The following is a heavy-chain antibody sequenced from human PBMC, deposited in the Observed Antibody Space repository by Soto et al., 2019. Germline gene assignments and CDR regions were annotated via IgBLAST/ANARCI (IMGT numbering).Heavy chain of an antibody. V-gene: IGHV3-66*01. CDR2: INSGGNT. Sequence: PGGSLRLSCAASGFGVSNNYMSWVRQAPGKGLEWVSAINSGGNTYYADSVKGRFTISRDNSKNTLYLQMNSLRAEDTAVYYCARDHPARYYYYGMDVWGQGTTVTVSS. CDR1: GFGVSNNY. J-gene: IGHJ6*02. CDR3: ARDHPARYYYYGMDV. D-gene: IGHD6-6*01.